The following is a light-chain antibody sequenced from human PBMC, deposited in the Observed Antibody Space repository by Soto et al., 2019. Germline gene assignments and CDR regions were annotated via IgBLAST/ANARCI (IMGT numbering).Light chain of an antibody. CDR3: QQYDNLPLT. CDR1: QDISNY. V-gene: IGKV1-33*01. CDR2: DAS. J-gene: IGKJ3*01. Sequence: DIQMTQSPSSLSASVGDRVTITCQASQDISNYLNWYQQKPGKAPKLLIYDASNLETGVPSRFSGSGSGTHFTFTISSLQPEDIATYYCQQYDNLPLTFGPGTKVDLK.